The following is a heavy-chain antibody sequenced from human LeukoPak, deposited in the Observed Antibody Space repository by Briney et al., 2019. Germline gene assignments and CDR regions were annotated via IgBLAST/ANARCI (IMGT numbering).Heavy chain of an antibody. Sequence: ASVKVSCKASEYTFIGYYMHWVRQAHGQWPEWMGWINPNGGATNYAQKFQGRVTKTRDTSISTAYMELSRLRSDDTAVYYCARVRLNAFDIWGQGTTVIVSS. D-gene: IGHD3-16*01. CDR2: INPNGGAT. V-gene: IGHV1-2*02. CDR1: EYTFIGYY. CDR3: ARVRLNAFDI. J-gene: IGHJ3*02.